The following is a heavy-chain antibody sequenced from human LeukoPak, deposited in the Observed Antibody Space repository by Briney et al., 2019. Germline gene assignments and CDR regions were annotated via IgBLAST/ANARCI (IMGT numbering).Heavy chain of an antibody. V-gene: IGHV4-59*01. CDR1: GGSISSYY. CDR3: ARGVAAAGAHRFDP. D-gene: IGHD6-13*01. J-gene: IGHJ5*02. CDR2: ISYSGTT. Sequence: SETLSLTCTVSGGSISSYYWSWIRQPPGKGLELIGYISYSGTTNYNPSLKSRVTISVDTSKNQFSLKLSSVTAADTAVYYCARGVAAAGAHRFDPWGQGTLVTVSS.